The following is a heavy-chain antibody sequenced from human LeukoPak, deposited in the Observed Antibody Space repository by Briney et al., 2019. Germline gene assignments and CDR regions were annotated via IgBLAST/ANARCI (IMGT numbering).Heavy chain of an antibody. CDR2: FDPEDGEP. CDR1: GYTLTESS. CDR3: ATDIRSGWRNY. V-gene: IGHV1-24*01. D-gene: IGHD6-19*01. J-gene: IGHJ4*02. Sequence: ASVKVSCKVSGYTLTESSMHWVRQAPGNGLEWMGGFDPEDGEPIYAQKIQGRVTMTEDTSVHTAYMELRSLRSEDTAVYYCATDIRSGWRNYWGQGTLITVSS.